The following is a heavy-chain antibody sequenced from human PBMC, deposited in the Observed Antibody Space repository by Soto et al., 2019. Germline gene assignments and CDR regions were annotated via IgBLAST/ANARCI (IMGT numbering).Heavy chain of an antibody. D-gene: IGHD3-22*01. CDR1: GFTFSSYA. CDR3: AKVTGVVVITGGYAFDI. Sequence: QPGGSLRLSCAASGFTFSSYAMSWVRQAPGKGLEWVSAISGSGGSTYYADSVKGRFTISRDNSKNTLYLQMNSLRAEDTAVYYCAKVTGVVVITGGYAFDIWGQGTMVTVSS. V-gene: IGHV3-23*01. J-gene: IGHJ3*02. CDR2: ISGSGGST.